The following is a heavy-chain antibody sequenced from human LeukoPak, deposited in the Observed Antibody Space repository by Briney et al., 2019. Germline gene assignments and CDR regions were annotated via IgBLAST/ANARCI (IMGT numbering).Heavy chain of an antibody. CDR3: AREDYYGSGSPLGY. CDR2: ISSSGSTI. Sequence: GGSLRLPCAASGFTFSDYYMSWIRQAPGKGLEWVSYISSSGSTIYYADSVKGRFTISRDNAKNSLYLQMNSLRAEDTAVYYCAREDYYGSGSPLGYWGQGTLVTVSS. V-gene: IGHV3-11*01. CDR1: GFTFSDYY. D-gene: IGHD3-10*01. J-gene: IGHJ4*02.